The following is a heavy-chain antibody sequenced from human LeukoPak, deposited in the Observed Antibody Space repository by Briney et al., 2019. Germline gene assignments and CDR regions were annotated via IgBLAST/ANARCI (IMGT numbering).Heavy chain of an antibody. CDR3: AREPRLRLGELSLGGIDY. CDR1: GGSISSGDYY. CDR2: IYYSGST. V-gene: IGHV4-30-4*08. J-gene: IGHJ4*02. Sequence: PSETLSLTCTLSGGSISSGDYYWSWIRQPPGKGLEWIGYIYYSGSTYYNPSLKSRVTISVDTSKNQFSLKLSSVTAADTAVYYCAREPRLRLGELSLGGIDYWGQGTLVTVSS. D-gene: IGHD3-16*02.